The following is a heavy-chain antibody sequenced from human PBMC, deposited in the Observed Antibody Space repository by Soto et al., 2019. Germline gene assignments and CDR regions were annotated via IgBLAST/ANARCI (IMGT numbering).Heavy chain of an antibody. CDR2: INPNSGGT. V-gene: IGHV1-2*04. CDR1: GYTFTGYY. Sequence: GASVKVSCKASGYTFTGYYMHWVRQALGQGLEWMGWINPNSGGTNYAQKFQGWVTMTRDTSISTAYMELSRLRSDDTAVYYCARAMVYYYYYGMDVWGQGTTVTVSS. D-gene: IGHD3-10*01. J-gene: IGHJ6*02. CDR3: ARAMVYYYYYGMDV.